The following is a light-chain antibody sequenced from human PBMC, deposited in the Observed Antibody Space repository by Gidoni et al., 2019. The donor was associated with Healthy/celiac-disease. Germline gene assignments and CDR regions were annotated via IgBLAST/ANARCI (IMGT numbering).Light chain of an antibody. CDR3: QQYNNWPPVLT. CDR2: GAS. CDR1: QSVSSN. V-gene: IGKV3-15*01. J-gene: IGKJ1*01. Sequence: EIVMTQSPATLSVSPGERATLSCRASQSVSSNLAWYQQKPGQAPRLLIYGASTRATGIPARFSGSGSGTEFTLTISSLQSEDFAVYYCQQYNNWPPVLTFGQXTKVEIK.